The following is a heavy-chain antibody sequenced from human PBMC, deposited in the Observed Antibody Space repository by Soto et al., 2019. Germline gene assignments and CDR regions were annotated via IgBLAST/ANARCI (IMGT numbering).Heavy chain of an antibody. CDR2: IYYSGST. CDR3: AREGRYFDWLSPWGADI. CDR1: GGSISSGGYY. Sequence: SETLSLTCTVSGGSISSGGYYWSWIRHHPGKGLEWIGYIYYSGSTYYNPSLKSRVTISVDTSKNQFSLKLSSVTAADTAVYYCAREGRYFDWLSPWGADIWGQGTMVT. V-gene: IGHV4-31*03. D-gene: IGHD3-9*01. J-gene: IGHJ3*02.